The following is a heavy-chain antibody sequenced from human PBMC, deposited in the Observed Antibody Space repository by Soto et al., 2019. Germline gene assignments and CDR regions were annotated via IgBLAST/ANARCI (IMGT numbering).Heavy chain of an antibody. CDR1: GGSFSGYY. D-gene: IGHD2-8*01. CDR3: ASGLYCTNGVCYHDY. J-gene: IGHJ4*02. V-gene: IGHV4-34*01. CDR2: INHSGST. Sequence: QVRLQQWGAGLLKPSETLSLTCAVYGGSFSGYYWSWIRQPPGKGLEWIGEINHSGSTNYNPSLKSRVTISVDTSKNQFSLKLSSVTAADTAVYYCASGLYCTNGVCYHDYWGQGTLVTVSS.